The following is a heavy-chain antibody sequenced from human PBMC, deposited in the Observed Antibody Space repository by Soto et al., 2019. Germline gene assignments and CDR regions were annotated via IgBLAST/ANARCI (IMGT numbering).Heavy chain of an antibody. Sequence: SETLCLTCPVSGGSISSSSYYWGWIRQPPGKGLEWIGSIYYSGSTYYNPSLKSRVTISVDTSKNQFSLKRSSVTAADTAVYYCASMHSYYYGMEVWGQGTTVTVSS. V-gene: IGHV4-39*01. CDR2: IYYSGST. CDR3: ASMHSYYYGMEV. CDR1: GGSISSSSYY. J-gene: IGHJ6*02.